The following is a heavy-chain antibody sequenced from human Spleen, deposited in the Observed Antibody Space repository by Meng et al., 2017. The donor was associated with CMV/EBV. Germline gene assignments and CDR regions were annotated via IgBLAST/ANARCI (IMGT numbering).Heavy chain of an antibody. Sequence: SETLSLTCTVSGGSISPYYWSWIRRPLGKGLEWIGYIYYSGSTNYNPSLKSRVTISVDTSKNRFSLKLTSVTAADTAVYYCARGSSWYFYWGQGTLVTVSS. D-gene: IGHD6-13*01. CDR1: GGSISPYY. CDR2: IYYSGST. V-gene: IGHV4-59*01. CDR3: ARGSSWYFY. J-gene: IGHJ4*02.